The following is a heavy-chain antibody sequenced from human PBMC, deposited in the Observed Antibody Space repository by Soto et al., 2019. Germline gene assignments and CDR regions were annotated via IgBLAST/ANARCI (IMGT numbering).Heavy chain of an antibody. J-gene: IGHJ4*02. D-gene: IGHD1-26*01. CDR2: VNPLTGDT. V-gene: IGHV1-2*02. CDR3: ARQQDRGIMAAGFDY. Sequence: GPSVKVSCKASGYTFTAYYVHWVRQAPGQGLEWMGWVNPLTGDTTYAQKFEGRVTMTRDTSISTAYMELSRLRSDDTAIYYCARQQDRGIMAAGFDYWGQGTPVTVSS. CDR1: GYTFTAYY.